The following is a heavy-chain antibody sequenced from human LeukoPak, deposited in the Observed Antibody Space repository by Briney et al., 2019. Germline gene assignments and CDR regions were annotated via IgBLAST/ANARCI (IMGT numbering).Heavy chain of an antibody. CDR1: GFTFRNYW. V-gene: IGHV3-7*04. CDR3: AKEDSNAWYDGFDY. CDR2: IKEDGTEK. J-gene: IGHJ4*02. D-gene: IGHD6-19*01. Sequence: PGGSLRLSCAASGFTFRNYWMNWVRQAPGKGLEWVANIKEDGTEKYYVDSVKGRFTISRDNAKNSLYLQMNSLRAEDTAVYYCAKEDSNAWYDGFDYWGQGTLVTVS.